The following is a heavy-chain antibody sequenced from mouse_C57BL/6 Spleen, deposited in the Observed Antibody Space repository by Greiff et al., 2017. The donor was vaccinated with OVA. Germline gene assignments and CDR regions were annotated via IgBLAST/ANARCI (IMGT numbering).Heavy chain of an antibody. D-gene: IGHD1-1*01. CDR1: GYAFSSSW. J-gene: IGHJ4*01. CDR3: ARDLGSRAMDY. Sequence: LVESGPELVKPGASVKISCKASGYAFSSSWMNWVKQRPGKGLEWIGRIYPGDGDTNYNGKFKGKATLTADKSSSTAYMQLSSLTSEDSAVYFCARDLGSRAMDYWGQGTSVTVSS. CDR2: IYPGDGDT. V-gene: IGHV1-82*01.